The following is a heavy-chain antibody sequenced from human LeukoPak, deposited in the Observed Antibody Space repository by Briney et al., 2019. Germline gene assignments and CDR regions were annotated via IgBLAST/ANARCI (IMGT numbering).Heavy chain of an antibody. CDR3: ARGPAAGGDFDY. CDR2: MYNSGST. CDR1: GGSISSSSYY. D-gene: IGHD6-13*01. Sequence: SETLSLTCTVSGGSISSSSYYWGWIRQPPGKGLEWIGSMYNSGSTYYNPSLKSRVTISVDTSKNQFSLKLSSVTAADTAVYYCARGPAAGGDFDYWGQGTLVTVSS. J-gene: IGHJ4*02. V-gene: IGHV4-39*07.